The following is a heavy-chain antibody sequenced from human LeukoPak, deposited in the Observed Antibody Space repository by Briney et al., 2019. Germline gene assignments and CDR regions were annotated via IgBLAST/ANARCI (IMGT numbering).Heavy chain of an antibody. D-gene: IGHD6-6*01. CDR1: GFTFSSYW. J-gene: IGHJ4*02. CDR3: AREGARIAARGGFDY. Sequence: GGSLRLSCAASGFTFSSYWMHWVRQAPGKGLEWVAVIWYDGSNKYYADSVKGRFTISRDNSKNTLYLQMNSLRAEDTAVYYCAREGARIAARGGFDYWGQGTLVTVSS. CDR2: IWYDGSNK. V-gene: IGHV3-33*08.